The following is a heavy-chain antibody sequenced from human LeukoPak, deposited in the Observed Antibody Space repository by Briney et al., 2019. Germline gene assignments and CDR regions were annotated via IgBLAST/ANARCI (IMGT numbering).Heavy chain of an antibody. J-gene: IGHJ6*02. CDR1: GFTFSSYS. V-gene: IGHV3-15*01. Sequence: GGSPRLSCAASGFTFSSYSMNWVRQAPGKGLEWVGRIKSKTDGGTTDYAAPVKGRFTISRDDSKNTLYLQMNSLKTEDTAVYYCTTDVLDPYYYGMDVWGQGTTVTVSS. D-gene: IGHD3/OR15-3a*01. CDR2: IKSKTDGGTT. CDR3: TTDVLDPYYYGMDV.